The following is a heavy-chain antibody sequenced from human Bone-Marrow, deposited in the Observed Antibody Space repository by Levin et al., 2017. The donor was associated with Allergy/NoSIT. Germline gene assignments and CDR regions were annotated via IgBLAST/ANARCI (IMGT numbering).Heavy chain of an antibody. CDR1: GFTFSLYG. J-gene: IGHJ4*02. CDR2: IWYDGRNK. Sequence: GGSLRLSCAASGFTFSLYGMNWVRQAPGKGLEWVAVIWYDGRNKFYADSVKGRFTISRDNTKNTVSLQMNSLRVEDTAVYYCARDPEQWLVQVRYFDFWGQGAQVTVSS. V-gene: IGHV3-33*01. D-gene: IGHD6-19*01. CDR3: ARDPEQWLVQVRYFDF.